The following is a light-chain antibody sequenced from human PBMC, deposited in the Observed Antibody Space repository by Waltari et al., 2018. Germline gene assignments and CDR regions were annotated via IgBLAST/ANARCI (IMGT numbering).Light chain of an antibody. Sequence: SYVLTQPPSVSVAPGETASITCGGNNLAYKSVHWYQQKPGQTPVLVIYYDTDRPSGIPERFSGSNSQNTATLTISRVEAEDEADYYCQVWDGEDHPAVVCGGGTKLTVL. CDR1: NLAYKS. CDR3: QVWDGEDHPAVV. V-gene: IGLV3-21*04. J-gene: IGLJ2*01. CDR2: YDT.